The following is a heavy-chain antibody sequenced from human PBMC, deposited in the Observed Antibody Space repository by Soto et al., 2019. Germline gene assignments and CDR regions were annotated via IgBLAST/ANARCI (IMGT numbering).Heavy chain of an antibody. Sequence: ASETLSLTCTVSGGSISSYYWSWIRQPPGKGLEWIGYIYYSGSTNYNPSLKSRVTISVDTSKNQFSLKLSSVTAADTAVYYCARVRGPPFIWELWSGYHPFDYWGQGTLVTVSS. CDR2: IYYSGST. CDR1: GGSISSYY. V-gene: IGHV4-59*12. CDR3: ARVRGPPFIWELWSGYHPFDY. J-gene: IGHJ4*02. D-gene: IGHD3-3*01.